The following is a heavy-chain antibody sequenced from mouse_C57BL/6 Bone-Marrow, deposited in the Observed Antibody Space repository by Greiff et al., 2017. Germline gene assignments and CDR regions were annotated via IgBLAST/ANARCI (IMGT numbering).Heavy chain of an antibody. D-gene: IGHD1-1*01. Sequence: QVQLQQPGAELVRPGSSVKLSCKASGYTFTSYWMNWVKQRPIQGLEWIGNIDPSDSATHYNQKFKDKATLTVDKSSSTAYIQLSSLTSEDSAVYYCATITTVVAVDYWGQGTTLTVSS. V-gene: IGHV1-52*01. CDR3: ATITTVVAVDY. CDR1: GYTFTSYW. J-gene: IGHJ2*01. CDR2: IDPSDSAT.